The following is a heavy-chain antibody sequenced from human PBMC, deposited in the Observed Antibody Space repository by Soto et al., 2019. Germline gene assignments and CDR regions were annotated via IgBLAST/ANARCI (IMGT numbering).Heavy chain of an antibody. CDR3: ARYNTIVGVGNYYYGMDV. J-gene: IGHJ6*02. V-gene: IGHV1-2*02. D-gene: IGHD3-3*01. CDR1: GYTFTGYY. Sequence: ASVTVSCQSSGYTFTGYYMHWVREARGQGLEGMGWINPNSGGTNYTQKFQGRVTMTRNTSISTAYMELSRLRSDDTAVYYCARYNTIVGVGNYYYGMDVWGQGTTVTVYS. CDR2: INPNSGGT.